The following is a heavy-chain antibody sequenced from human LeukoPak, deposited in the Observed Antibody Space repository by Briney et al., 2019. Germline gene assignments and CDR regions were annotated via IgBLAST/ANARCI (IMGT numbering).Heavy chain of an antibody. D-gene: IGHD6-6*01. V-gene: IGHV3-11*06. Sequence: PGGSLRLSCAASGFTFSDYYMTWIRQVPGKGLEWVSYISKSSDHTNYADSVKGRFTISRDNAKNSLYLQMNSLRAEDTAVYYCARALYSSSDFDYWGQGTLVTVSS. CDR2: ISKSSDHT. CDR1: GFTFSDYY. J-gene: IGHJ4*02. CDR3: ARALYSSSDFDY.